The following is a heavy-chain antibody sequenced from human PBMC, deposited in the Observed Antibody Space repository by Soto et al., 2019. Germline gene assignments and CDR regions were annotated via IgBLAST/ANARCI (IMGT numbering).Heavy chain of an antibody. V-gene: IGHV3-49*03. CDR1: GFTFGDYA. CDR3: TTVYDSTVWSFWFDP. Sequence: EVQLVESGGGLVQPGRSLRLSCATSGFTFGDYAMGWFRQAPGKGLEWVGHIRSKAYGGTTNLAASVKGRFTISRDDSKSIAYLQMNSLKSEDTAVYYCTTVYDSTVWSFWFDPWGQGALVTVSS. CDR2: IRSKAYGGTT. D-gene: IGHD3-22*01. J-gene: IGHJ5*02.